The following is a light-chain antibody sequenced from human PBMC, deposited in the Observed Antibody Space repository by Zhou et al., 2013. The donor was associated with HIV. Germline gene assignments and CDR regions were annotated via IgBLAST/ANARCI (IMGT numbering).Light chain of an antibody. J-gene: IGKJ2*01. CDR1: QRITSR. CDR2: KAS. Sequence: DIQMTQSPSTLSASVGDRVTITCRASQRITSRVAWYQQKPGKAPKILIYKASSLESGVPSRFSGGGSGTEFTLTISSLQPDDFATYYCQQSYSTPYTFGQGTKLDIK. V-gene: IGKV1-5*03. CDR3: QQSYSTPYT.